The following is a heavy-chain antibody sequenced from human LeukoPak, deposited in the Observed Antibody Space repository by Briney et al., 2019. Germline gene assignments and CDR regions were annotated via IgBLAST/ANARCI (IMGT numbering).Heavy chain of an antibody. CDR3: ARGATIGIYFDY. Sequence: SLTCXVXGGSXXXGGYSWSWIRQPPGKGLEWIGYIYHSGSTYYNPSLKSRVTISVDRSKNQFSLKLSSVTAADTAVYYCARGATIGIYFDYWGQGTLVTVSS. V-gene: IGHV4-30-2*01. J-gene: IGHJ4*02. D-gene: IGHD5-12*01. CDR2: IYHSGST. CDR1: GGSXXXGGYS.